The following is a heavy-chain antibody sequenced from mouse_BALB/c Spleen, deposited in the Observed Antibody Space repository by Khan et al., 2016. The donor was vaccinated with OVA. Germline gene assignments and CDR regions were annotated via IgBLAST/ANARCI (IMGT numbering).Heavy chain of an antibody. V-gene: IGHV1S29*02. CDR1: GYTFTVYN. J-gene: IGHJ1*01. Sequence: EVQLQQSGPEVVKPGASVKISCKASGYTFTVYNMHWVKQSHGKSLEWIGYIYPYNGGTGYSQKFKSKATLTVDNSSSTAYMELRSLTSEDSTVYYCARGSIWYFDVWGAGTTVTVSS. CDR3: ARGSIWYFDV. CDR2: IYPYNGGT. D-gene: IGHD2-10*02.